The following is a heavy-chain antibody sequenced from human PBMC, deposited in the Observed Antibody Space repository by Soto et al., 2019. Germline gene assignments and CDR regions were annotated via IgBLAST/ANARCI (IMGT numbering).Heavy chain of an antibody. D-gene: IGHD7-27*01. J-gene: IGHJ4*02. V-gene: IGHV4-61*08. Sequence: SETLSLTCTVSGVSISSGDYYWSWIRQPPGKGLEWIGYIYYSGSTDYDPSLKSRVTISVDTSKNQFSLKLSSVTAADTAVYYCARRWGTYFDFWGQGTLVTVSS. CDR3: ARRWGTYFDF. CDR2: IYYSGST. CDR1: GVSISSGDYY.